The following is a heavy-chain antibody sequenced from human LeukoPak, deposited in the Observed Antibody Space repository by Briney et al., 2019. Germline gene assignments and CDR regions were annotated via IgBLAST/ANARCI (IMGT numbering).Heavy chain of an antibody. CDR1: GFTFSSYA. D-gene: IGHD3-16*01. V-gene: IGHV3-23*01. J-gene: IGHJ6*03. CDR2: IIDRVDIT. CDR3: AKVGGQEVYNYYVGV. Sequence: PGGSLRLSCAASGFTFSSYAMSWVRQAPGKGLEWVSGIIDRVDITYYAHSVKGRFTISKDNSKKTLYLQMNSLRAEDTAVYYCAKVGGQEVYNYYVGVWGKGATVAFSS.